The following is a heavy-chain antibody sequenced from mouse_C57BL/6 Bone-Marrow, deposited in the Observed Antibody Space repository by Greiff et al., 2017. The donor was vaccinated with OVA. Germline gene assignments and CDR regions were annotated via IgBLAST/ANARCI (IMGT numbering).Heavy chain of an antibody. J-gene: IGHJ1*03. V-gene: IGHV1-50*01. CDR2: IDPSDSYT. Sequence: VQLVESGAELVKPGASVKLSCKASGYTFTSYWMQWVKQRPGQGLEWIGEIDPSDSYTNYNQKFKGKATLTVDTSSSTAYMQLSSLTSEDSAVYYCARWLIYDGSPYFDVWGTGTTVTVSS. CDR3: ARWLIYDGSPYFDV. D-gene: IGHD2-3*01. CDR1: GYTFTSYW.